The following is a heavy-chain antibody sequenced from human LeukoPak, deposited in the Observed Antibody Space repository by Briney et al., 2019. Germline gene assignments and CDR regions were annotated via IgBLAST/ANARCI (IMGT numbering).Heavy chain of an antibody. V-gene: IGHV3-23*01. J-gene: IGHJ4*02. D-gene: IGHD6-6*01. CDR2: VSGSGGST. CDR1: GFTFSSYG. CDR3: AKRNRSSAPFNY. Sequence: PGGSLRLSCAASGFTFSSYGMHWVRQAPGKGLEWVSAVSGSGGSTYYADSVKGRFTISRDNSKNTLYLQMNTLRAEDTAIYYCAKRNRSSAPFNYWGQGTLVTVSS.